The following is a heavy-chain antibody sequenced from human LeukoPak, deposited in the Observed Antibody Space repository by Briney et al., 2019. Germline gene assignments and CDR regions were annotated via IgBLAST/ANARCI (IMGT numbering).Heavy chain of an antibody. CDR2: ISYSGNT. D-gene: IGHD3-10*01. J-gene: IGHJ5*02. V-gene: IGHV4-59*01. CDR1: GGSISGYF. Sequence: SETLSLTCTVSGGSISGYFWSWIRQPPGKGPEWIGYISYSGNTNHNPSLKSRVTISLDTSKNQFSLKARSVTAADTAVYYCTREFGSAFDPWGQGTLVTVSS. CDR3: TREFGSAFDP.